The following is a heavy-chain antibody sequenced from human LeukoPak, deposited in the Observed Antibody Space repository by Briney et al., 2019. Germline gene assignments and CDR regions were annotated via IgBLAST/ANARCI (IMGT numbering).Heavy chain of an antibody. D-gene: IGHD3-10*01. CDR3: TRALYGSGNNWFDP. Sequence: ASVKVSCKASGYTFTSYGISWVRQAPGQGLEWMGWISAYNGNTNYAQKLKGRVTMTTDTSTSTAYMELRSLRSDDTAVYYCTRALYGSGNNWFDPWGQGTLVTVSS. J-gene: IGHJ5*02. V-gene: IGHV1-18*01. CDR1: GYTFTSYG. CDR2: ISAYNGNT.